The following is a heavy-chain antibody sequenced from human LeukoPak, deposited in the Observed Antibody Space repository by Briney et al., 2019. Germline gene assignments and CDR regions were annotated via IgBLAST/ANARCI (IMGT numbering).Heavy chain of an antibody. CDR3: AKDRRPSLEWSDPNWFDP. CDR1: GFTFSSYS. D-gene: IGHD3-3*01. Sequence: GGSLRLSCSASGFTFSSYSLNWVRQAPGKGLEWVSSISSSSGYIYYADSVKGRFTISRDNAENSLYLQMNSLRVEDTAVYYCAKDRRPSLEWSDPNWFDPWGQGTLVTVSS. V-gene: IGHV3-21*01. CDR2: ISSSSGYI. J-gene: IGHJ5*02.